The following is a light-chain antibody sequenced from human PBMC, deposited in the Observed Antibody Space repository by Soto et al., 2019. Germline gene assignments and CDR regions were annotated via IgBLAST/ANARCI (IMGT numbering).Light chain of an antibody. CDR2: KAS. CDR1: QTISSW. V-gene: IGKV1-5*03. J-gene: IGKJ1*01. CDR3: QHYNSYSEA. Sequence: DIQMTQSPLTLSASLGDRVTITCRASQTISSWLAWYQHKPGKAPKLLIYKASTLKSGVPSRFSGSGSGTEFTLTISSLQPDDFATYYCQHYNSYSEAFGQGTKVDI.